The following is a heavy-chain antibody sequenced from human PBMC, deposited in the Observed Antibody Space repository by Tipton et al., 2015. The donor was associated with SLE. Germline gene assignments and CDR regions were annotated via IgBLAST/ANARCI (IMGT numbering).Heavy chain of an antibody. Sequence: TLSLTCTVSGGSISSYYWSWIRQPPGKGLEWIGYIYSGGSTKYNPSLKSRVTISVDTSKNQFSLKVSSVTAADTAVYHCARGKDIVVVWGQGTLVTVSS. CDR1: GGSISSYY. D-gene: IGHD2-2*01. CDR3: ARGKDIVVV. J-gene: IGHJ4*02. V-gene: IGHV4-59*12. CDR2: IYSGGST.